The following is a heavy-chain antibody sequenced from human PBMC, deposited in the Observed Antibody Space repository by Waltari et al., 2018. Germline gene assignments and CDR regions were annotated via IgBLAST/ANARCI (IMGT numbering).Heavy chain of an antibody. Sequence: QVQLQESGPGLVRPSQTLSLTCTVSGGSISSGSVYWTWIRQPAGKGLEWVGHIFTSGSTNYNPPLKSRVSVSLDTSENQFSLRLSSVTAADTAVYYCARDEARYYDIMTGGGYYGLDVWGQGTTVTVSS. CDR1: GGSISSGSVY. CDR3: ARDEARYYDIMTGGGYYGLDV. D-gene: IGHD3-9*01. V-gene: IGHV4-61*02. CDR2: IFTSGST. J-gene: IGHJ6*02.